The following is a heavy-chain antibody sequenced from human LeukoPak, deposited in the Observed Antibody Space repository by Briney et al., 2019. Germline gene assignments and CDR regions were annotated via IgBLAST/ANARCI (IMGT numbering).Heavy chain of an antibody. CDR1: GFTFSSYS. Sequence: AGGSLRLSCAASGFTFSSYSMNWVRQAPGKGLEWVSSISSSSSYIYYADSVKGRFTISRDNAKNSLYLRMNSLRAEDTAVYYCARGLDSSGYPPFDYWGQGTLVTVSS. J-gene: IGHJ4*02. V-gene: IGHV3-21*01. D-gene: IGHD3-22*01. CDR3: ARGLDSSGYPPFDY. CDR2: ISSSSSYI.